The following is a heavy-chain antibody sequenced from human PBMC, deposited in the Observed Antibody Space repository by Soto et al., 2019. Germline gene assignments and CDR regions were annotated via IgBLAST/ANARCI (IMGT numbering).Heavy chain of an antibody. CDR3: ARSILAVAGKVSRAGWFDP. J-gene: IGHJ5*02. CDR2: INSDGSST. D-gene: IGHD6-19*01. V-gene: IGHV3-74*01. CDR1: GFTFSSFR. Sequence: GGSLRLSCAASGFTFSSFRMNWVLQVPGKGLEWVSRINSDGSSTSYADSVKGRFTISRVNAKNTLYLQMNSLRAEDTAVYYCARSILAVAGKVSRAGWFDPWGQGTLVTVSS.